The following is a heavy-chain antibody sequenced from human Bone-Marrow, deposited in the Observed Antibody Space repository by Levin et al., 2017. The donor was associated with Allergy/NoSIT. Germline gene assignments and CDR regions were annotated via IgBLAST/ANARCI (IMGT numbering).Heavy chain of an antibody. CDR1: GYNFRSYG. J-gene: IGHJ4*02. Sequence: ASVKVSCKTSGYNFRSYGVSWLRRAPGQGFEWMGWISGHNGDTKFAQKFQDRVSMTRDTSTSTGYLELRNLKSDDTAVYYCARAAYYYGSGNCRFWGQGAQVTVSS. V-gene: IGHV1-18*01. CDR2: ISGHNGDT. D-gene: IGHD3-10*01. CDR3: ARAAYYYGSGNCRF.